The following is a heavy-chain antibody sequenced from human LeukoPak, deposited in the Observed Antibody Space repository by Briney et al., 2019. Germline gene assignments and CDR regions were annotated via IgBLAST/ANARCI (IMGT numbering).Heavy chain of an antibody. CDR2: IYYTGST. V-gene: IGHV4-59*12. D-gene: IGHD3-10*01. Sequence: SETLSLTCTVSGGSMSTYYWTWIRQPPGKGLEWIGFIYYTGSTNYNPSLKSRVTISVDTSKNQFSLKLSSVTAADTAVYYCARDGGGGSGSYARYSDYWGQGTLVTVSS. J-gene: IGHJ4*02. CDR3: ARDGGGGSGSYARYSDY. CDR1: GGSMSTYY.